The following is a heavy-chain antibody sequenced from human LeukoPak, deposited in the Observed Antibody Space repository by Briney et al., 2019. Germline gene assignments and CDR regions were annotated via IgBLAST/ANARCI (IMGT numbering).Heavy chain of an antibody. D-gene: IGHD2-2*01. CDR2: INPIGST. Sequence: ETLSLSCDVYGGSFSGYYWSWVRQPPGKGLEWIGKINPIGSTNYNPTLKGRVTITVDTSKNQFSMKLSSVTAADTAVYYCARGCRVEPAATRWCDPWGQGNLVTVSS. J-gene: IGHJ5*02. V-gene: IGHV4-34*01. CDR3: ARGCRVEPAATRWCDP. CDR1: GGSFSGYY.